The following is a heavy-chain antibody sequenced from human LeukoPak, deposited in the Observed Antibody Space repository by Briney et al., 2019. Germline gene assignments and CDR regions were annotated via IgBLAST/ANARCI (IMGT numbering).Heavy chain of an antibody. CDR3: AKDVEVLSMGFDY. CDR2: ITGDGGRT. D-gene: IGHD1-26*01. Sequence: PGGALRLSCAAPGYTFDDYAMRGGREALGGGVWRVSLITGDGGRTNYADSVKGRFTISRDNSKNSLYLQMYSLRAEDTALYYCAKDVEVLSMGFDYWGQGTLVTVSS. J-gene: IGHJ4*02. V-gene: IGHV3-43*02. CDR1: GYTFDDYA.